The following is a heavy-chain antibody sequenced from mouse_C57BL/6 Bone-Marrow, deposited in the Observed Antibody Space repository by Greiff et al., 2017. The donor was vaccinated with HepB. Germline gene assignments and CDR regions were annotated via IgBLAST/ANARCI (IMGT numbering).Heavy chain of an antibody. V-gene: IGHV1-39*01. J-gene: IGHJ4*01. CDR2: INPNYGTT. CDR3: ARCYYGSSYPYYYAMDY. D-gene: IGHD1-1*01. CDR1: GYSFTDYN. Sequence: VHVKQSGPELVKPGASVKISCKASGYSFTDYNMNWVKQSNGKSLEWIGVINPNYGTTSYNQKFKGKATLTVDQSSSTAYMQLNSLTSEDSAVYYCARCYYGSSYPYYYAMDYWGQGTSVTVSS.